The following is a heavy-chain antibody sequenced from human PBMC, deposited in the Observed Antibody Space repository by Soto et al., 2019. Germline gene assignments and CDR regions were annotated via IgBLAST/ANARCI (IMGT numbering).Heavy chain of an antibody. D-gene: IGHD6-19*01. CDR1: GYRFTDYW. Sequence: GESLKISCKGSGYRFTDYWITWVRQMPGKGLEWMGRIDPSDSYTNHSPSFQGHVTISVDKSISTAYLQWSSLKASDTAMYYCARISYTSGNDYWGQGIQVTVSS. V-gene: IGHV5-10-1*01. CDR2: IDPSDSYT. CDR3: ARISYTSGNDY. J-gene: IGHJ4*02.